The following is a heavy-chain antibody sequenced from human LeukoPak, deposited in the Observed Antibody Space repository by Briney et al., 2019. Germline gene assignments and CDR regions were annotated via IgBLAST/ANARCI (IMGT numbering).Heavy chain of an antibody. CDR1: GDSVSSNSAA. D-gene: IGHD6-13*01. CDR2: TYYRSKWYN. CDR3: ARGDSSSWPGDYYYYYMDV. Sequence: PSQTLSLTCAISGDSVSSNSAAWNWIRQSPSRGLEWLGRTYYRSKWYNDYAVSVKSRITINPDTSKNQFSLQLNSVTPEDTAVYYCARGDSSSWPGDYYYYYMDVWGKGTTVTVSS. J-gene: IGHJ6*03. V-gene: IGHV6-1*01.